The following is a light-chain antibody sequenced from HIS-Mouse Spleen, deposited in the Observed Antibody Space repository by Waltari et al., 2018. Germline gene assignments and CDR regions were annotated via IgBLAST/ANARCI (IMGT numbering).Light chain of an antibody. CDR1: SSDVGGYNH. CDR2: DVS. J-gene: IGLJ2*01. CDR3: SSYTSSSTPV. V-gene: IGLV2-14*03. Sequence: QSALTQPASVSGSPGQSITIPCTVTSSDVGGYNHVSWYQQHPGKAPKHMIYDVSNRPSGVSNRFSGSKSGNTASLTISGLQAEDEADYYCSSYTSSSTPVFGGGTKLTVL.